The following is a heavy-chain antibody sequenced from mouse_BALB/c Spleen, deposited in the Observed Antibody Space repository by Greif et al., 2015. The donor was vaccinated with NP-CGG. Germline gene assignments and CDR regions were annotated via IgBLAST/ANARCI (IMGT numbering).Heavy chain of an antibody. J-gene: IGHJ4*01. CDR2: IYPGGGYT. CDR1: GYTFTNYW. D-gene: IGHD3-1*01. CDR3: ARSGKKGWDAMDY. Sequence: QVQLQQSGAELVRPGTSVKISCKASGYTFTNYWLGWVKQRPGHGLEWIGDIYPGGGYTNYNEKFKGKATLTADTSSSTAYMQLSSLTSEDSAVYFCARSGKKGWDAMDYWGQGTSVTVSS. V-gene: IGHV1-63*02.